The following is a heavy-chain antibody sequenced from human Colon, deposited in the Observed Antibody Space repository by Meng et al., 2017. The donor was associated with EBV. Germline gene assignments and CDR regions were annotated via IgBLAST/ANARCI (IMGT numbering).Heavy chain of an antibody. CDR2: IYHGGNT. Sequence: QGQLQESGPGLGEPSGTLPSPGAFSGASISSNNWWSWVRQPPGKGLEWIGEIYHGGNTNYNPSLKSRVTISVDRSNDQFSLSLSSVTAADTAVYYCARGNAYNAPSFDYWGQGTLVTVSS. CDR1: GASISSNNW. CDR3: ARGNAYNAPSFDY. D-gene: IGHD5-24*01. V-gene: IGHV4-4*02. J-gene: IGHJ4*02.